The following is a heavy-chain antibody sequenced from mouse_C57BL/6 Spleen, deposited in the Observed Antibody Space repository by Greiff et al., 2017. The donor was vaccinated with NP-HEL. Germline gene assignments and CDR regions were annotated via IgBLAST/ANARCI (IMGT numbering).Heavy chain of an antibody. CDR2: ISNGGGST. CDR1: GFTFSDYY. Sequence: EVQVVESGGGLVQPGGSLKLSCAASGFTFSDYYMYWVRQTPEKRLEWVAYISNGGGSTYYPDTVKGRFTISRDNAKNTLYLQMSRLRSEDTAMYDCSRPDDCDVAWFAYWGQGTLVTVSA. CDR3: SRPDDCDVAWFAY. J-gene: IGHJ3*01. D-gene: IGHD2-4*01. V-gene: IGHV5-12*01.